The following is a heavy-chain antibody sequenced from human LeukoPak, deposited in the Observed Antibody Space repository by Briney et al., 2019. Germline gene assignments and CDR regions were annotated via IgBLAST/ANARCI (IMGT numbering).Heavy chain of an antibody. CDR1: GGTFTSYA. CDR3: ARVVDDSRSDYFDY. Sequence: SVTVSCTASGGTFTSYAISWVRQAPGQGLEWMGRIIPILGIANYAQKFQGRVTITADKSTSTAYMELSSLRSEDTAVYYCARVVDDSRSDYFDYWGQGTLVTVSS. D-gene: IGHD3-22*01. V-gene: IGHV1-69*04. J-gene: IGHJ4*02. CDR2: IIPILGIA.